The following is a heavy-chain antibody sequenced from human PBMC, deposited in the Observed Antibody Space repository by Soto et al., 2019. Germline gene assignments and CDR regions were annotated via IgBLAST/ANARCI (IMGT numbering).Heavy chain of an antibody. CDR1: GGFVSSGSYY. V-gene: IGHV4-34*01. CDR2: MSHSGGT. J-gene: IGHJ3*02. D-gene: IGHD1-1*01. Sequence: QVQLQQWRAGLLKPSETLSLTCAVYGGFVSSGSYYWSWIRQPPGKGLEWIGEMSHSGGTHFNPSLKSRVTISVDTSKNQFSLKMSSVTAADTALYYCARVERGTATTVVDDFDIWGPGTMVTVSS. CDR3: ARVERGTATTVVDDFDI.